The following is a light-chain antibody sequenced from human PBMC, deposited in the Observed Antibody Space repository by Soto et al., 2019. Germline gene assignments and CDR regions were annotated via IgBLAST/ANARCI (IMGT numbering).Light chain of an antibody. V-gene: IGKV3-20*01. Sequence: EIVLTQSPVTLSLSPGERATLSCRASQTISSSSLAWYQQKGGQAPRLLIYGASSRATGIPDRFSGSGSGTDFTLTISRLEPDDFAVYYCQQYGSSSTFGQGTRLEIK. CDR2: GAS. CDR3: QQYGSSST. J-gene: IGKJ5*01. CDR1: QTISSSS.